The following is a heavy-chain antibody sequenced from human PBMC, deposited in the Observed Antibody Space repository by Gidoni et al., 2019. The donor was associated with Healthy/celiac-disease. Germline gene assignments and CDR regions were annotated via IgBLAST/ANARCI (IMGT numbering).Heavy chain of an antibody. Sequence: QVQLVQSGAEGKKPGAPVKVSCKASGYTFTSYGISWVRQAPGQGLEWMGWISAYNGNTNYAQKLQGRVTMTTDTSTGTAYMGLRSLRSDGTAVYYCAGRVGAGDFDIWGQGTMVTVSS. J-gene: IGHJ3*02. D-gene: IGHD1-26*01. CDR1: GYTFTSYG. CDR2: ISAYNGNT. V-gene: IGHV1-18*01. CDR3: AGRVGAGDFDI.